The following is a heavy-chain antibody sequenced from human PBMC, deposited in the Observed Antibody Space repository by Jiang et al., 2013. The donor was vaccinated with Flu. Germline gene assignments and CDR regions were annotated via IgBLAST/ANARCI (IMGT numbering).Heavy chain of an antibody. CDR3: ARGSGEQLGRAARLYGMDV. Sequence: YWSWIASPHGKGLEWIGEINHSGSTNYNPSLKSRVTISVDTSKNQFSLKLSSVTAADTAVYYCARGSGEQLGRAARLYGMDVWGQGTTVTVSS. D-gene: IGHD6-6*01. V-gene: IGHV4-34*01. CDR1: Y. CDR2: INHSGST. J-gene: IGHJ6*02.